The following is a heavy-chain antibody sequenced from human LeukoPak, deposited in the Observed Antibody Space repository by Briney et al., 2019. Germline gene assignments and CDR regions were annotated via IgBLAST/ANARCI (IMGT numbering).Heavy chain of an antibody. CDR1: GYTFTSYD. Sequence: GASVKVSCKASGYTFTSYDINWVRQATGQGLEWMGWMNPNSGNTGYAQKFQGRVTMTRNTSISTAYMELSSLRFEDTAVYYCARSQQLVNDAFDIWGQGTMVTVSS. CDR2: MNPNSGNT. V-gene: IGHV1-8*01. J-gene: IGHJ3*02. D-gene: IGHD6-13*01. CDR3: ARSQQLVNDAFDI.